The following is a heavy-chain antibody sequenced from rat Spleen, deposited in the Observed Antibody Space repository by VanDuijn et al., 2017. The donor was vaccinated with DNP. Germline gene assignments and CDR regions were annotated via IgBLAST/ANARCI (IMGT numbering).Heavy chain of an antibody. V-gene: IGHV3-1*01. CDR1: GYSITSSY. CDR3: VRWVRALDY. CDR2: IGYSGST. Sequence: EVQLQESGPGLVKPSQSLSLICSVTGYSITSSYRWSWIRKFPGNKMEWIGHIGYSGSTTYNPSLKSRISITRDTSKNQFFLQLNSVTTEDTATYYCVRWVRALDYWGQGVMVTVSS. J-gene: IGHJ2*01. D-gene: IGHD4-1*01.